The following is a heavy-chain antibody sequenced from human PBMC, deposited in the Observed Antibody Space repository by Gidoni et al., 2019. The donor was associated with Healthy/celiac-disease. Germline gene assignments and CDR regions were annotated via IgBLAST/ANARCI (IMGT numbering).Heavy chain of an antibody. Sequence: QVQLQQWGAGLLKPSETLSLTCAVYGGSFSGYYWSWIRQPPGKGLEWIGEINHSGSTNYNPSLKSRVTISVDTSKNQFSLKLSSVTAADTAVYYCARSSRLQSIFDYWGQGTLVTVSS. CDR3: ARSSRLQSIFDY. V-gene: IGHV4-34*01. D-gene: IGHD2-2*01. J-gene: IGHJ4*02. CDR2: INHSGST. CDR1: GGSFSGYY.